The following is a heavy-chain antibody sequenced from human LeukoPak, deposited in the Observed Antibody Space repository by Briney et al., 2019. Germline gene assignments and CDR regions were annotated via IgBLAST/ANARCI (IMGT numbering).Heavy chain of an antibody. J-gene: IGHJ4*02. CDR3: AKDIRSGWYTFDY. CDR2: ISWNSGSI. Sequence: GGTLRLSCAASGFTFSSYEMNWVRQAPGKGLEWVSGISWNSGSIGYADSVKGRFTISRDNAKNSLYLQMNSLRAEDTALYYCAKDIRSGWYTFDYWGQGTLVTVSS. D-gene: IGHD6-19*01. CDR1: GFTFSSYE. V-gene: IGHV3-9*01.